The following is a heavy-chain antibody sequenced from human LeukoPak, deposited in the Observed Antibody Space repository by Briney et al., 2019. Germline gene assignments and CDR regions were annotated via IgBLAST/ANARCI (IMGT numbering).Heavy chain of an antibody. Sequence: SETLSLTCTVSGGSISSYYWSWIRQPPGKGLEWIGYIYYSESTNYNPSLKSRVTISVDTSKNQFSLKLSSVTAADTAVYYCARGPFTPANFDYWGQGTLVTVSS. J-gene: IGHJ4*02. CDR1: GGSISSYY. V-gene: IGHV4-59*01. CDR2: IYYSEST. CDR3: ARGPFTPANFDY.